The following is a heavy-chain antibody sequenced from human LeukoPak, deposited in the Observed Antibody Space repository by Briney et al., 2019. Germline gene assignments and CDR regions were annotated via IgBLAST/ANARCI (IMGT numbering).Heavy chain of an antibody. CDR1: GGSISSYY. V-gene: IGHV4-59*12. D-gene: IGHD3-22*01. CDR3: ARENYYDSSGYTRRRAFDI. Sequence: SETLSLTCTVSGGSISSYYWSWIRQPPGKGLEWIGYIYYSGSTNYNPSLKSRVTISVDTSKNQFSLKLSSVTAADTAVYYCARENYYDSSGYTRRRAFDIWGQGTMVTVSS. J-gene: IGHJ3*02. CDR2: IYYSGST.